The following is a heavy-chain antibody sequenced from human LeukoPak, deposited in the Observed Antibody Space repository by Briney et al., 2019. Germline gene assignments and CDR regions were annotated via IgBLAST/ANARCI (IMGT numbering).Heavy chain of an antibody. V-gene: IGHV3-30*18. Sequence: PGGSLRLSCAASGFTFSSYGMHWVRQAPGKGLEWVSVMSYDGGNKYYADSVKGRFTISRDNSKNTLYLQMNSLRAEDTAVYYCAKDFRIAAAGSATDYFDYWGQGTLVTVSS. J-gene: IGHJ4*02. CDR3: AKDFRIAAAGSATDYFDY. CDR2: MSYDGGNK. D-gene: IGHD6-13*01. CDR1: GFTFSSYG.